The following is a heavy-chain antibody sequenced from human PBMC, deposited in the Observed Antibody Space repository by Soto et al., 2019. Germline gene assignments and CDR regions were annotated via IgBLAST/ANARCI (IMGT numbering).Heavy chain of an antibody. J-gene: IGHJ3*01. CDR2: IGSTGSVT. Sequence: PGGSLRLSCAASGFTFSAYSIKWVRQAPGKGLEWVSFIGSTGSVTHYADSVMGRSTISRDNARNSLYLQMNSLRAEDTAVFHFVLSWPASGQGDPYAFSGQGSLDPVS. CDR3: VLSWPASGQGDPYAF. V-gene: IGHV3-48*04. D-gene: IGHD3-16*02. CDR1: GFTFSAYS.